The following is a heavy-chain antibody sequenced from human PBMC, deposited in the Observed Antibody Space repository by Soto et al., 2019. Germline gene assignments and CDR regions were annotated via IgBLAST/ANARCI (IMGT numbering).Heavy chain of an antibody. Sequence: SGPTLVNPPQTLTLTCTFSGFSLSTSEVAVGWIRQPPGKALEWLALIYWDDDKRHSPPLNNRLTVTKDTSKNQVVLSMTNMDTVDTGTYFCARLIDLYVVFDYWGQGILVTVSS. CDR3: ARLIDLYVVFDY. V-gene: IGHV2-5*02. D-gene: IGHD3-16*01. CDR2: IYWDDDK. CDR1: GFSLSTSEVA. J-gene: IGHJ4*02.